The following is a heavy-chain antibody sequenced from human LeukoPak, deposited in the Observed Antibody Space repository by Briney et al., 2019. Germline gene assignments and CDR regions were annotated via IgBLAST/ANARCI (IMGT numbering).Heavy chain of an antibody. Sequence: QTGGSLRLSCAASGFTFSDYYMSWIRQAPGKGLEWVSAISGSGGSTYYADSVKGRFTISRDNSKNTLYLQMNSLRAEDTAVYYCAKLLLDDYTRDGAFDIWGQGTMVTVSS. CDR1: GFTFSDYY. J-gene: IGHJ3*02. D-gene: IGHD4-11*01. CDR2: ISGSGGST. V-gene: IGHV3-23*01. CDR3: AKLLLDDYTRDGAFDI.